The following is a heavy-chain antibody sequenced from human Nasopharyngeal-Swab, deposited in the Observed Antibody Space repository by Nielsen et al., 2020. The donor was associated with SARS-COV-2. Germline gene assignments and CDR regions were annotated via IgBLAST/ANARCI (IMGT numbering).Heavy chain of an antibody. CDR3: AATLWFGELPDY. V-gene: IGHV3-21*01. CDR1: GFTFSSYS. CDR2: ISSSSSYI. D-gene: IGHD3-10*01. Sequence: GASLQISCAASGFTFSSYSMNWVRQAPGKGLEWVSSISSSSSYIYHADSVKGRFTISRDNAKNSLYLQMNSLRAEDTAVYYCAATLWFGELPDYWGQGTLVTVSS. J-gene: IGHJ4*02.